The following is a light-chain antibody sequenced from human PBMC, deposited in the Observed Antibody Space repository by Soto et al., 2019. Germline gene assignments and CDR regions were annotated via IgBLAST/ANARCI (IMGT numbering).Light chain of an antibody. CDR2: AAS. CDR1: RTIDSY. CDR3: QQSYNTPIT. V-gene: IGKV1-39*01. J-gene: IGKJ5*01. Sequence: DIQMTQSPSSLSASLGDRVTITCRASRTIDSYLNWYQQKPGRAPELLVYAASNLESGVPSRFTGGGSGTHFTLTISGLQPEDFATYFCQQSYNTPITFGHGTRLEIK.